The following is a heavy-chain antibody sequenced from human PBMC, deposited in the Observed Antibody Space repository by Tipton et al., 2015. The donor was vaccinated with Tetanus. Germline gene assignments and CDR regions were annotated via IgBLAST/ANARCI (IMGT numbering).Heavy chain of an antibody. CDR2: IFHTGGA. V-gene: IGHV4-31*03. CDR3: ARGSGWADF. D-gene: IGHD6-19*01. CDR1: GGSVNSDDYY. Sequence: TLSLTCTVSGGSVNSDDYYWTWIRQHPGKGLDWIGYIFHTGGADYNPSLKSRATISIDTSKNQFSLKLSSVTAADTAVYYCARGSGWADFWGQGTQVTVSS. J-gene: IGHJ4*02.